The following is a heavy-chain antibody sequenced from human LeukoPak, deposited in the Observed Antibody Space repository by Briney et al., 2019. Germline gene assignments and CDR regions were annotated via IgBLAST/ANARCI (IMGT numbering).Heavy chain of an antibody. CDR3: ARGSSIAAAGGGFWFDP. J-gene: IGHJ5*02. CDR2: ITPIFGTA. D-gene: IGHD6-13*01. CDR1: GGTFSSYA. Sequence: SVKVSCKASGGTFSSYAISWVRQAPGQGLEWMGGITPIFGTANYAQKFQGRVTITTDESTSTAYMELSSLRSEDTAVYYCARGSSIAAAGGGFWFDPWGQGTLVTVSS. V-gene: IGHV1-69*05.